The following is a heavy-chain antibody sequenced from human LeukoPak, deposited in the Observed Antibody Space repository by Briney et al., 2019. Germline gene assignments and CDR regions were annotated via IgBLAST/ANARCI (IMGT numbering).Heavy chain of an antibody. CDR1: GGSISSSSYY. Sequence: PSETLSLTCTVSGGSISSSSYYWGWIRQPPGKGLEWIGSIYYSGSTYYNPSLKSRVTISVDTSKNQFSLKLSSVTAADTAVYYCARGQNSGSYKQGAFDIWGQGTMVTVSS. CDR3: ARGQNSGSYKQGAFDI. D-gene: IGHD1-26*01. CDR2: IYYSGST. J-gene: IGHJ3*02. V-gene: IGHV4-39*07.